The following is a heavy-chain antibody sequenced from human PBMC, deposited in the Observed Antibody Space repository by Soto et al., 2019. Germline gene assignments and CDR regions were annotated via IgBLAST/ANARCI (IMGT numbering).Heavy chain of an antibody. Sequence: EVQLLESGGGLVQPGGSLRLSCAASGFTFSSYAMSWVRQAPGKGLEWVSAISGSGGSTYYADSVKGRFTISRDNSKNTLYLQMNSLRADDTAVYYCAKVNGLALVVDYWGQGTLVTVSS. CDR2: ISGSGGST. D-gene: IGHD2-8*02. CDR3: AKVNGLALVVDY. J-gene: IGHJ4*02. CDR1: GFTFSSYA. V-gene: IGHV3-23*01.